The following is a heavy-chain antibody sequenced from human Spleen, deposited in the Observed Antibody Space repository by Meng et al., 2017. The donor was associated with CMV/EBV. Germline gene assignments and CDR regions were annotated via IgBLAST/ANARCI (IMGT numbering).Heavy chain of an antibody. CDR2: IYYSGST. Sequence: QVQLQESGPGLVKPSQTLSLTCTVSGGSISSGDYYWSWIRQPPGKGLEWIGYIYYSGSTYYNPSLKSRVTISVDTSKNQFSLKLSSVTAADTAVYYCARGLYGSGSYYRYWFDPWGQGTLVTVSS. D-gene: IGHD3-10*01. J-gene: IGHJ5*02. CDR3: ARGLYGSGSYYRYWFDP. CDR1: GGSISSGDYY. V-gene: IGHV4-30-4*08.